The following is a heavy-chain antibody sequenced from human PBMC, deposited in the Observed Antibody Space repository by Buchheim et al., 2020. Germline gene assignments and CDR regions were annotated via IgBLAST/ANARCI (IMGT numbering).Heavy chain of an antibody. CDR1: GFTFSSYG. Sequence: QVQLVESGGGVVQPGRSLRLSCAASGFTFSSYGMHWVRQAPGKGLEWVAVISYDGSNKYYADSVKGRLTISRDNSKNTLYLQMNSLRAEDTAVYYCAKDLKADSSGWYENYYYGMDVWGQGTT. CDR3: AKDLKADSSGWYENYYYGMDV. J-gene: IGHJ6*02. CDR2: ISYDGSNK. D-gene: IGHD6-19*01. V-gene: IGHV3-30*18.